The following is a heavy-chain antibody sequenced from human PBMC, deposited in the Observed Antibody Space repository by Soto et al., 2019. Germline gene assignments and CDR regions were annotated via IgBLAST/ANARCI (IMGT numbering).Heavy chain of an antibody. D-gene: IGHD6-19*01. V-gene: IGHV4-4*02. J-gene: IGHJ3*02. CDR2: IYHSGST. Sequence: QVQLQESGPGLVKPSGTLSLTCAVSGGSISSSNWWSWVRQPPGKGLEWIGEIYHSGSTNYNPSLKSRVTIPVDKSKNQFSLKLSSVTAADTAVYYCARGGSGWYGANAFDIWGQGTMVTVSS. CDR3: ARGGSGWYGANAFDI. CDR1: GGSISSSNW.